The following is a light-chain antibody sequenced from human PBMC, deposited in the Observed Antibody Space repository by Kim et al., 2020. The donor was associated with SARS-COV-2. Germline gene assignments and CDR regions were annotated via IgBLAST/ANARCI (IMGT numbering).Light chain of an antibody. J-gene: IGKJ4*02. CDR3: QHYNNLPLA. CDR2: GAS. CDR1: QSVRGN. V-gene: IGKV3-15*01. Sequence: EIKMTQSPATLSVSPGERATLSCRASQSVRGNLAWYQQKLGQAPRLLIYGASTRATGIPDRFSGSGSGTEFTLTIDSLQSEDSALYYCQHYNNLPLAFGGGTKVDIK.